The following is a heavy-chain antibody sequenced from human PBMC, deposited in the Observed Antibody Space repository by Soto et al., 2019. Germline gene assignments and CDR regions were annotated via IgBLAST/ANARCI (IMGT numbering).Heavy chain of an antibody. J-gene: IGHJ6*02. V-gene: IGHV3-30-3*01. D-gene: IGHD4-4*01. CDR3: ARDRATYSRMGYYYYGMDV. CDR1: GFTFSSYA. CDR2: ISYDGSNK. Sequence: GGSLRLSCAASGFTFSSYAMHWVRQAPGKGLEWVAVISYDGSNKYYADSVKGRFTISRDNSKNTLYLQMNSLRAEDTAVYYCARDRATYSRMGYYYYGMDVWGQGTTVTVSS.